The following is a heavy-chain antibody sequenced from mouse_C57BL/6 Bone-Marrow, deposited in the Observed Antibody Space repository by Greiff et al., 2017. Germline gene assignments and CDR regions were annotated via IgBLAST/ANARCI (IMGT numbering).Heavy chain of an antibody. CDR2: FAPNSGGT. CDR3: ARGLRFDN. Sequence: QVQLKQPGAELLKPGASVQLSFKASGYTFTSYRMHWVKQSPGRGLEWIGRFAPNSGGTTYNEQFTCKATLTVDKPSCTAYMQLSSLTSEDSAVYYCARGLRFDNWGQGTTLTVSS. CDR1: GYTFTSYR. J-gene: IGHJ2*01. V-gene: IGHV1-72*01.